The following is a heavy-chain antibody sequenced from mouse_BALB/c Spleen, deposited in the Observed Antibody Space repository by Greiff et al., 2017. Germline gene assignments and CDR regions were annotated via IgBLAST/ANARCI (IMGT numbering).Heavy chain of an antibody. CDR1: GFNTKDYY. J-gene: IGHJ2*01. D-gene: IGHD1-2*01. Sequence: VQLQQSGAELVRPGALVKLSCKASGFNTKDYYMHWVKQRPEQGLEWIGWIDPENGNTIYDPKFQGKASITADTSSNTAYLQLSSLTSEDTAVYYCARFIGDYWGQGTTLTVSS. V-gene: IGHV14-1*02. CDR2: IDPENGNT. CDR3: ARFIGDY.